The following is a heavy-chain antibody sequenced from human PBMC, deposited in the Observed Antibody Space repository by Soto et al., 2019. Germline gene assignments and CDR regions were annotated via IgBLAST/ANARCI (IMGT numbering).Heavy chain of an antibody. Sequence: PXXSLSLNWTVSGGSLSSDSYCWGCVRQPPGKGLEWIGSIYYSGSTYYNPSLKSRVTISVDTSKNQFSLKLSSVTAADTAVYYCAKGGSGSYSNAFDIWGQGTMVTVSS. J-gene: IGHJ3*02. CDR2: IYYSGST. CDR3: AKGGSGSYSNAFDI. D-gene: IGHD3-10*01. V-gene: IGHV4-39*01. CDR1: GGSLSSDSYC.